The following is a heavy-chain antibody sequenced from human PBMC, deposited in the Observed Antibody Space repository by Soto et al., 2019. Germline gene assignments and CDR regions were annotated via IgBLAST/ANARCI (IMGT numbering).Heavy chain of an antibody. CDR2: ISAYNGNT. V-gene: IGHV1-18*01. Sequence: ASVKVSCKASGYTFTSYGISWVRQAPGQGLEWMGWISAYNGNTNYAQKLQGRVTMTTDTSTGTAYMELRSLRSDDTAVYYCARDKYDIVVVVAATNHYYYGMDVWGQGTTVTVSS. D-gene: IGHD2-15*01. J-gene: IGHJ6*02. CDR3: ARDKYDIVVVVAATNHYYYGMDV. CDR1: GYTFTSYG.